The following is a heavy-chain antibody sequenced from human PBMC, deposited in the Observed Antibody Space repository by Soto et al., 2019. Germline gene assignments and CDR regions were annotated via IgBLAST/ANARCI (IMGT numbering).Heavy chain of an antibody. J-gene: IGHJ4*02. Sequence: EVRLVESGGGLVKPGGSLRLSCAASGFSFNKYSMNWVRQAPGKGLEWVSSITSKTGDQYYADSVKGRFIISRDNTKNSLSLQVTSLRDDDTAVYYWARDLMPNDRGLGDLAYGGRGTLVTFSS. V-gene: IGHV3-21*06. CDR3: ARDLMPNDRGLGDLAY. CDR1: GFSFNKYS. D-gene: IGHD3-22*01. CDR2: ITSKTGDQ.